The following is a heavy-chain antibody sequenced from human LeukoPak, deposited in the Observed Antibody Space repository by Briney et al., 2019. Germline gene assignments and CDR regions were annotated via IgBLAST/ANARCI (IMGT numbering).Heavy chain of an antibody. V-gene: IGHV3-30*18. Sequence: PGGSLRLSCAASGFTFSSYGMHWVRQAPGKGLEWVAVISYDGSNKYYADSVKGRFTISRDNSKNTLYLQMNSLRAEDTAVYYCAKDQDNSGYLTHVDYWGQGTLVTVSS. CDR2: ISYDGSNK. J-gene: IGHJ4*02. CDR3: AKDQDNSGYLTHVDY. D-gene: IGHD6-19*01. CDR1: GFTFSSYG.